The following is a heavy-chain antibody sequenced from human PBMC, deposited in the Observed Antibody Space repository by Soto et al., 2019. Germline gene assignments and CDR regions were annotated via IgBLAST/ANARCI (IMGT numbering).Heavy chain of an antibody. D-gene: IGHD3-10*01. J-gene: IGHJ4*02. Sequence: QVRLQESGPGLVKPSETLSLTCTVSGASINTYYWAWIRQPPGKGLEWIGYIHNSGTTDYNPSLTSRVTISVDTSKSQFSLKLSSVTAADTAVYYCARDYGAGSYGIDYWGQGTLVTVSS. V-gene: IGHV4-59*01. CDR1: GASINTYY. CDR3: ARDYGAGSYGIDY. CDR2: IHNSGTT.